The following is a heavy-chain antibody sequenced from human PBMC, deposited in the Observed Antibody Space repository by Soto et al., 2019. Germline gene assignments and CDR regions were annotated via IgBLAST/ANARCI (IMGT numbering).Heavy chain of an antibody. J-gene: IGHJ4*02. D-gene: IGHD3-3*01. Sequence: QITLNESGPTVVRPTETLTLTCRFSGFSLTTSGVGVGWVRQSPGKAPEWLALIYWDDDKRYSESLKSRLTITKDTSKNQVALTVANLDPTDTPTYYCAHRVLRTVFGLVTTTAIYFDFWGQGTPVAVSS. CDR2: IYWDDDK. CDR1: GFSLTTSGVG. CDR3: AHRVLRTVFGLVTTTAIYFDF. V-gene: IGHV2-5*02.